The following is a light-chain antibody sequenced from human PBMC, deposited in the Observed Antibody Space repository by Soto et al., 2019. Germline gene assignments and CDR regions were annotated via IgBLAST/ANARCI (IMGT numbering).Light chain of an antibody. CDR2: EVN. V-gene: IGLV2-14*01. Sequence: QSALTQPASVSGSPGQSITISCTGTSSDIGGYNYVSWYQQHPGKAPKLMISEVNNRPSGVSNRFSGSKSGNTAPLTISGLQTEDEADYYCCSYTTTSTPFVFGTGTKV. CDR3: CSYTTTSTPFV. J-gene: IGLJ1*01. CDR1: SSDIGGYNY.